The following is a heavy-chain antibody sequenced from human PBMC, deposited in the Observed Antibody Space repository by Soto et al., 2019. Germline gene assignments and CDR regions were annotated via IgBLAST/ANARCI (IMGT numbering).Heavy chain of an antibody. D-gene: IGHD2-15*01. Sequence: QVQLEQSGAEVKKPGSSVKVSCKASGGTFSSYAISWVRQAPGQGLEWMGGIIPIFGTANYAQKFQGRVTITADESTSTAYMELSSLRSEDTAVYYCARDREGYCSGGSCYSNYYYYGMDVWGQGTTVTVSS. CDR1: GGTFSSYA. CDR2: IIPIFGTA. CDR3: ARDREGYCSGGSCYSNYYYYGMDV. J-gene: IGHJ6*02. V-gene: IGHV1-69*01.